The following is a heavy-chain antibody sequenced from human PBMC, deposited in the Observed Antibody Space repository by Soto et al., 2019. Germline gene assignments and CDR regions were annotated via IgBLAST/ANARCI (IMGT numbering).Heavy chain of an antibody. J-gene: IGHJ4*02. CDR2: IYYSRST. Sequence: PSETLSLTCTVSGGSISSYYWSWIRQPPGKGLEWIGYIYYSRSTNYNPSLKSRVTISVDTSKNQFSLKLSSVTAADTAVYYCARGVATIYNFDYWGQGTLVTVSS. CDR1: GGSISSYY. V-gene: IGHV4-59*01. CDR3: ARGVATIYNFDY. D-gene: IGHD5-12*01.